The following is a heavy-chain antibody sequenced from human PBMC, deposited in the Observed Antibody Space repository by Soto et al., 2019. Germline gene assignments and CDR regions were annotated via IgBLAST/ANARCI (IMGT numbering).Heavy chain of an antibody. J-gene: IGHJ5*01. V-gene: IGHV3-30-3*01. CDR1: SITFNSYA. CDR3: ARDLGGTPEENNDMHS. Sequence: PGGSLRLSCAASSITFNSYAMHWVRQAPGKGLEWVAVISYDGSNKYYADSVKGRFTISRDNSKNTLYLQMNSLRAEDTAVYYCARDLGGTPEENNDMHSWRE. CDR2: ISYDGSNK. D-gene: IGHD2-15*01.